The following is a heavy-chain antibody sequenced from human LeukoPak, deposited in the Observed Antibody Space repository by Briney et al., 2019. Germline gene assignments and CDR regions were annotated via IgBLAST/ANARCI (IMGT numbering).Heavy chain of an antibody. J-gene: IGHJ3*02. CDR3: AREITMIVGRKNNDAFDI. Sequence: PSETLSLTCTVSGGSISSSSYYWGWIRQPPGKGLEWIGSIYYSGSTYYNPSLKSRVTISVDTSKNQFSLKLSSVTAADTAVYYCAREITMIVGRKNNDAFDIWGQGTMVTVSS. V-gene: IGHV4-39*01. CDR1: GGSISSSSYY. D-gene: IGHD3-22*01. CDR2: IYYSGST.